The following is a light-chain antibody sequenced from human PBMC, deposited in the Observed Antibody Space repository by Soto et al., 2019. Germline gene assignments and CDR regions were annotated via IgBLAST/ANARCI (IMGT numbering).Light chain of an antibody. CDR1: QDIRNF. V-gene: IGKV1-27*01. J-gene: IGKJ3*01. CDR2: DAS. Sequence: DIQMTQAPTSLSTSVGDRVTITCRASQDIRNFVAWYQQKPGKAPKLLIYDASTLQSGVPSRFSGSGSGTDFTLTINSLQPEDVATYSCQKYSSVPVFGPGTKVEIQ. CDR3: QKYSSVPV.